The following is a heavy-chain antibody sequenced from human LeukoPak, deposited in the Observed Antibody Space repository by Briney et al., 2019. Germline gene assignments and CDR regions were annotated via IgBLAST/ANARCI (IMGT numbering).Heavy chain of an antibody. CDR3: AREGVAGMDV. V-gene: IGHV4-31*03. Sequence: SETLSLTCTVSGGSISSGGYYWSWIRQHPGKGLEWIGYIYYSGSTYYNPSLKSRVTISVDTSKNQFSLKPSSVTAADTAVYYCAREGVAGMDVWGQGTTVTVSS. CDR1: GGSISSGGYY. CDR2: IYYSGST. J-gene: IGHJ6*02. D-gene: IGHD2-15*01.